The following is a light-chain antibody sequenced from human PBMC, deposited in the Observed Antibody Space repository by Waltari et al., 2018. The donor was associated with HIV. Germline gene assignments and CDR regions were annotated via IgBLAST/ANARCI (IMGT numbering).Light chain of an antibody. CDR3: CSYAGNTIYV. J-gene: IGLJ1*01. CDR1: ASDIGSYNL. CDR2: EVT. Sequence: QSALTQPASVSGSPGQSITIFCTGTASDIGSYNLVSWYQHHPGKAPKVMIYEVTKRPSGLSNRFSGSKSGNTASLTISGLQAEDETDYYCCSYAGNTIYVFGSGTTVTVV. V-gene: IGLV2-23*02.